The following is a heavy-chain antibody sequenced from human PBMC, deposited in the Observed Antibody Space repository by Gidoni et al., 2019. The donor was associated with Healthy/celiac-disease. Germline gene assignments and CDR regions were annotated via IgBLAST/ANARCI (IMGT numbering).Heavy chain of an antibody. J-gene: IGHJ5*02. CDR2: INHSGST. CDR3: ARVAREDIVVVPAAISYWFDP. D-gene: IGHD2-2*02. V-gene: IGHV4-34*01. Sequence: QVQLQQWGAGLLKPSETLSLTCAVYGGSFSGYYWSGIRQPPGKGLEWIGEINHSGSTNYNPSLKSRVTISVNTSKNQFSLKLSSVTAADTAVYYCARVAREDIVVVPAAISYWFDPWGQGTLVTVSS. CDR1: GGSFSGYY.